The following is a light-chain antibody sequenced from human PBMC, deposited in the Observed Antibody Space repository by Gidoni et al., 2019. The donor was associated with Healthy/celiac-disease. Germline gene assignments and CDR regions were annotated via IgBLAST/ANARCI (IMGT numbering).Light chain of an antibody. V-gene: IGKV1-39*01. CDR2: AAS. J-gene: IGKJ1*01. CDR1: QSISSY. CDR3: QQSYSTPA. Sequence: DLQMLQSPSSLSASVGDRVTITCRASQSISSYLNWYQQKPGKAPKLLIYAASSLQSGVPSRLSGSGSGTDFTLTISSLQPEDFATYYCQQSYSTPAFGQGTKVEIK.